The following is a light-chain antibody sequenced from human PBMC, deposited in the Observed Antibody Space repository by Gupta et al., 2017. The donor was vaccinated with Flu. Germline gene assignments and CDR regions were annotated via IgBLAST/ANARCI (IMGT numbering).Light chain of an antibody. CDR2: SND. V-gene: IGLV1-44*01. CDR3: AAWDDSLNGHV. J-gene: IGLJ1*01. Sequence: RVTIPCSGSSSNIGRNTANWYQQFPGTAPKLLMYSNDHRPSGVPDRFSGSKSGTSASLAISGLQSEDEADYYCAAWDDSLNGHVFGPGTMVTVL. CDR1: SSNIGRNT.